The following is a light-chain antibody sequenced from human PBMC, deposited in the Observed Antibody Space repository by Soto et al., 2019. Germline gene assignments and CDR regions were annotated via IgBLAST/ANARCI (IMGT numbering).Light chain of an antibody. Sequence: QSVLTQPPSASGTPGQWVTISCSGGSSNIGTNHVYWYQHLPGAAPKLLIYRNSLRPSGVPDRFSGSNSGTSASLAISGLRSDDEADYYCAAWDDSLSGGVFGGGTQRTVL. CDR2: RNS. CDR1: SSNIGTNH. J-gene: IGLJ3*02. CDR3: AAWDDSLSGGV. V-gene: IGLV1-47*01.